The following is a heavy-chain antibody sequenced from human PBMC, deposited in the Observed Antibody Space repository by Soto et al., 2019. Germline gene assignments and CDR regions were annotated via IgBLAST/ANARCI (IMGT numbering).Heavy chain of an antibody. Sequence: PGGSLRLSCAASGFTFSSAWMSWVRQSPGKGLEWVATIKPDGSEKYYVDSVKGRFTISRDNAKNSLYLQMNSLRAEDTAVYYCAKDGHDWAPFDYWGQGTLVTVSS. CDR2: IKPDGSEK. D-gene: IGHD3-9*01. J-gene: IGHJ4*02. CDR1: GFTFSSAW. V-gene: IGHV3-7*01. CDR3: AKDGHDWAPFDY.